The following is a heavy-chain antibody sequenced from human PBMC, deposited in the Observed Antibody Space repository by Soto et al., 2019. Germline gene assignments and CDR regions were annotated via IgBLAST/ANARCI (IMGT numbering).Heavy chain of an antibody. Sequence: QVQLVQSGAEVKKPGASVKVSCKASGYTFTGYYMHWVRQAPGQGLEWMGWINPNSGGTNYAQKFQGWVTMTRDTSISTAYMELSRLRSDDTAVYYCARVRNSNPYSSSGHYFDYWGQGTLVTVSS. CDR3: ARVRNSNPYSSSGHYFDY. J-gene: IGHJ4*02. D-gene: IGHD6-6*01. CDR1: GYTFTGYY. V-gene: IGHV1-2*04. CDR2: INPNSGGT.